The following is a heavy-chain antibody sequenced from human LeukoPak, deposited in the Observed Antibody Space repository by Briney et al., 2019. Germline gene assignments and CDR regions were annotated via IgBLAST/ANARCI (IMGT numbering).Heavy chain of an antibody. D-gene: IGHD2-2*01. V-gene: IGHV4-4*02. J-gene: IGHJ4*02. Sequence: SETLSLTCAVSGGSISSSNWWSWGRQPPGKGLEWIGEIYHSGSTNYNPSLKRRVTISVDRSKNQFSLKLSSVTAADTAVYYCARVGGYCSSTSCYLDYWGQGTLVTVSS. CDR3: ARVGGYCSSTSCYLDY. CDR2: IYHSGST. CDR1: GGSISSSNW.